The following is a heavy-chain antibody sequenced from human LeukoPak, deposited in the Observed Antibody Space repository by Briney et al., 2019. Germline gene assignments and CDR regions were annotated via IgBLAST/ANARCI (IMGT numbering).Heavy chain of an antibody. J-gene: IGHJ4*02. Sequence: PSETLSLTCTVSGDSIISYYWSWIRQPPGKGLEWIGYIYYSGSSNYNPSLKSRVTISVDTSKNQFSLKLSSVTAADTAVYYCARNYYVSSGYYYVDYWGQGTLVTVSS. D-gene: IGHD3-22*01. CDR2: IYYSGSS. V-gene: IGHV4-59*01. CDR3: ARNYYVSSGYYYVDY. CDR1: GDSIISYY.